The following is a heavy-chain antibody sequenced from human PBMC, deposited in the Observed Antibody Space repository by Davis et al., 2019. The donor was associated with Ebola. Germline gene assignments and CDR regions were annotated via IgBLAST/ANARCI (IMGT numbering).Heavy chain of an antibody. V-gene: IGHV3-48*03. CDR1: GFTFSSYE. CDR3: ARSQGETWYNWNYDYYYGMDV. CDR2: ISSSGSTI. Sequence: PGGSLRLSCAASGFTFSSYEMNWVRQAPGKGLEWVSYISSSGSTIYYADSVKGRFTISRDNAKNSLYLQMNSLRAEDTAVYYCARSQGETWYNWNYDYYYGMDVWGQGTTVTVSS. D-gene: IGHD1-7*01. J-gene: IGHJ6*02.